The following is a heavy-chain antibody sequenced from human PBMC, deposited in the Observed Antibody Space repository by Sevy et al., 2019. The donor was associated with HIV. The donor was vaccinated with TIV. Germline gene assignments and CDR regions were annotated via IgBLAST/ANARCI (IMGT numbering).Heavy chain of an antibody. D-gene: IGHD3-3*01. Sequence: GGSLRLSCTASGFTFGDYAMSWFRQAPGKGLEWVGFIRSKAYGGTTEYAASVKGRFTISREDSKSIAYLQMNSLKTEDTAVYYCTRDTYSKAGFDFWSGYYSYYYGMDVWGQGTTVTVSS. CDR1: GFTFGDYA. CDR3: TRDTYSKAGFDFWSGYYSYYYGMDV. CDR2: IRSKAYGGTT. J-gene: IGHJ6*02. V-gene: IGHV3-49*03.